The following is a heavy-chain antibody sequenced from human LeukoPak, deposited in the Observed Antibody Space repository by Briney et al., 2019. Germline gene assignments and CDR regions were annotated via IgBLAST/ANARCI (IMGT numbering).Heavy chain of an antibody. D-gene: IGHD5-12*01. V-gene: IGHV3-74*01. CDR2: INTDGSTT. J-gene: IGHJ4*02. CDR1: VFTFSTYW. CDR3: AKESGYDVDLEY. Sequence: GLSLRLSCAGSVFTFSTYWLHWVPQASGGGLVWGSGINTDGSTTSYADSVKGRFTISRDNAKNTVYLQMSSLRAEDTAVYYCAKESGYDVDLEYWGQGALVSVCS.